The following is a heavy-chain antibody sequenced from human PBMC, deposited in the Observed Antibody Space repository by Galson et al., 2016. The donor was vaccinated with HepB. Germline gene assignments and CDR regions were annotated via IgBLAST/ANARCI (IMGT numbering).Heavy chain of an antibody. V-gene: IGHV3-30-3*01. CDR2: ISFDGNKK. D-gene: IGHD3-3*01. Sequence: SLRLSCAASGFTFSSFVMHWVRQAPGKGLDWVAVISFDGNKKDYADSVKGRFTISRDNSKNTLYLQMNSLRAEDTAGYYCARGKGFLEWLSHYYYYGMDVWGQGNTGTVSS. CDR3: ARGKGFLEWLSHYYYYGMDV. J-gene: IGHJ6*02. CDR1: GFTFSSFV.